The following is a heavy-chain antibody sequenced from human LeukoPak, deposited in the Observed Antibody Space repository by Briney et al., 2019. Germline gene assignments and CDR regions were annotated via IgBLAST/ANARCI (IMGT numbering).Heavy chain of an antibody. V-gene: IGHV3-21*04. J-gene: IGHJ4*02. D-gene: IGHD6-6*01. CDR3: AILYSSSPLDY. CDR2: ISSSSSYI. CDR1: GFTFSSYS. Sequence: GGSLRLSCAASGFTFSSYSMNWVRQAPGKGLEWVSSISSSSSYIYYADSVKGRFTISRDNPKNTLYLQMNSLRAEDTAIYYCAILYSSSPLDYWDQGTLVTVSS.